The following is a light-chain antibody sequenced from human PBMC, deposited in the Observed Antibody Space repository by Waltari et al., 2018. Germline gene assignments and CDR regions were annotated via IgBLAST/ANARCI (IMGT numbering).Light chain of an antibody. Sequence: SSELTQDPAVSVALGQTIRFTCQGDSLRTSYASWYQVKSGQAPILVIYGKDKRPSGIPDRISGYSSGTTSSLTITGAQAEDGADHYCSSRNGRANEVVFAGGTKVTVL. CDR1: SLRTSY. CDR2: GKD. J-gene: IGLJ3*02. V-gene: IGLV3-19*01. CDR3: SSRNGRANEVV.